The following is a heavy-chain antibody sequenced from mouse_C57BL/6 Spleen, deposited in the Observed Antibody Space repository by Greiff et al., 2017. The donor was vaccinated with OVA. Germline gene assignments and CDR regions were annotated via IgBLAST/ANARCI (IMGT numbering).Heavy chain of an antibody. CDR1: GYTFTNYW. V-gene: IGHV1-63*01. J-gene: IGHJ1*03. CDR2: IYPGGGYT. Sequence: QVQLQQSGAELVRPGTSVKMSCKASGYTFTNYWIGWAKQRPGHGLEWIGDIYPGGGYTNYNEKFKGKATLTADKSSSTAYMQFSSLTSEDSAIYYCARRYGSSSRYFDVWGTGTTVTVSS. CDR3: ARRYGSSSRYFDV. D-gene: IGHD1-1*02.